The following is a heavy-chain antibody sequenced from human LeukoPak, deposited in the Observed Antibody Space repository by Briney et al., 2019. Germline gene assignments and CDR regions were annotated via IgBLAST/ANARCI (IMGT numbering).Heavy chain of an antibody. J-gene: IGHJ5*02. CDR3: ARDRAAADP. D-gene: IGHD6-13*01. CDR1: GGSFSGYY. CDR2: INHSGST. V-gene: IGHV4-34*01. Sequence: PSETLSLTCAVYGGSFSGYYWSWIRQPPGKGLEWIGEINHSGSTNYNPSLKSRVTISVDTSKNQFSLKLSSVTAADTAVYYCARDRAAADPWGQGTLVTVSS.